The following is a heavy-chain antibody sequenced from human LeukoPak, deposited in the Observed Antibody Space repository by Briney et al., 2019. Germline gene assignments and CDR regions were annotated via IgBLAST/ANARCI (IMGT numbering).Heavy chain of an antibody. CDR2: ISGSDGST. CDR1: GFTFSSYA. CDR3: AKSDSSGYNALGY. Sequence: GGSLRLSCAASGFTFSSYAMSWVRQAPGKGLEWVSGISGSDGSTYYADSVKGRFTISRDNSKNTLYLQMNSLRAEDTAVYYCAKSDSSGYNALGYWGQGTLVTVSS. J-gene: IGHJ4*02. D-gene: IGHD3-22*01. V-gene: IGHV3-23*01.